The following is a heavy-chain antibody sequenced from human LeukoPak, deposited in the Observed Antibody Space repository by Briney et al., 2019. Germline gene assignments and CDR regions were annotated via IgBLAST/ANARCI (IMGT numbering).Heavy chain of an antibody. J-gene: IGHJ6*02. CDR2: INHSGST. CDR1: GGSFSGYY. D-gene: IGHD3-10*01. Sequence: SETLSLTCAVYGGSFSGYYWSWSRQPPGKGLEWIGEINHSGSTNYNPSLKSRVTISVDTSKNQFSLKLSSVTAADTAVYYCARGRGGSGSYFRYYYYGMDVWGQGTTVTVSS. CDR3: ARGRGGSGSYFRYYYYGMDV. V-gene: IGHV4-34*01.